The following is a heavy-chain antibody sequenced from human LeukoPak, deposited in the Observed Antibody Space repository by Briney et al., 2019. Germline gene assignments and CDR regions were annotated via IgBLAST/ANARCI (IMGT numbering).Heavy chain of an antibody. Sequence: SETLSLTCTVSGGSISNYYWSWIRQPPGKGLEWIGYIYYSGSTNYNPSLKSRLTMSVDTSKNQFSLRLSSVTAADTALYYCARHEGYGPPLYYFDYWGQGTLVTVSS. V-gene: IGHV4-59*08. CDR1: GGSISNYY. CDR3: ARHEGYGPPLYYFDY. J-gene: IGHJ4*02. CDR2: IYYSGST. D-gene: IGHD4-17*01.